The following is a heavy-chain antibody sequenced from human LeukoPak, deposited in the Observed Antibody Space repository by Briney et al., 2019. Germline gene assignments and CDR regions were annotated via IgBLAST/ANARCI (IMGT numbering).Heavy chain of an antibody. CDR3: ARGAAAGYFDS. V-gene: IGHV4-4*07. J-gene: IGHJ4*02. CDR1: GGSISTYY. CDR2: IFTSGNT. Sequence: SETLSLTCTVSGGSISTYYWSWIRQPAGKELEWIGRIFTSGNTNYNPPLKSRVTISVDASKNHFSLKLTSVTAADTAVYYCARGAAAGYFDSWGQGALVTVSS. D-gene: IGHD6-13*01.